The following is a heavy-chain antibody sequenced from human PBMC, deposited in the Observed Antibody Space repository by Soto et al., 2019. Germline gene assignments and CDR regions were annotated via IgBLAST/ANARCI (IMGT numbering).Heavy chain of an antibody. Sequence: VGSLRLSCVAFMFASSVYAMSLVSHAPGMGLQWVSAIRDTGGYTYYEDSVKGRFTISRDNFKSTLFLHMDSLTADDSALYYCAKPSHEMLTGYSPFDHWGQGTLVTVSS. J-gene: IGHJ4*02. CDR3: AKPSHEMLTGYSPFDH. D-gene: IGHD3-9*01. CDR1: MFASSVYA. CDR2: IRDTGGYT. V-gene: IGHV3-23*01.